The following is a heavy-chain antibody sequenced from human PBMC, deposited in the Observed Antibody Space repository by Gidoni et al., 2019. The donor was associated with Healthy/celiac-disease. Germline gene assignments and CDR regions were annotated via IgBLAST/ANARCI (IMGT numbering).Heavy chain of an antibody. V-gene: IGHV3-23*01. CDR3: AKDWSSSSRYNWFDP. CDR2: ISGSGGRT. J-gene: IGHJ5*02. CDR1: GFPFSSYA. D-gene: IGHD6-6*01. Sequence: EVQLLESGGGLVQPGGSLRLSCAASGFPFSSYAMRWVRQAPGKGLEWVSAISGSGGRTYYADSVKGRFTISRDNSKNTLYLQMNSLRAEDTAVYYCAKDWSSSSRYNWFDPWGQGTLVTVSS.